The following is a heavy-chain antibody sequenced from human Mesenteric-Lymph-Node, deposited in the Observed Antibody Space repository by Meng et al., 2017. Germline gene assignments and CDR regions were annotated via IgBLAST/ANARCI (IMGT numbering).Heavy chain of an antibody. CDR1: GFTFSSYS. CDR2: ISSSSSYI. CDR3: ARDKWLATILLDYYYYYGMDV. V-gene: IGHV3-21*01. J-gene: IGHJ6*02. D-gene: IGHD6-19*01. Sequence: GESLKISCAASGFTFSSYSINWVRQAPGKGLEWVSSISSSSSYIYYADSVKGRFTISRDNAKNSLYLQMNSLRAEDTAVYYCARDKWLATILLDYYYYYGMDVWGQGTTVTVSS.